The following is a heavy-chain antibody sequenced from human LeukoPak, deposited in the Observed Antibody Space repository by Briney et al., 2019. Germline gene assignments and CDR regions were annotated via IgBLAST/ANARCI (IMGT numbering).Heavy chain of an antibody. Sequence: SQTLSLTCTVSGGSISSGSYYWSWIRQPPGKGLEWIAYIYYSGSTDYNPSLKSRATISLDTSKNQFSLKLSSVTAADTAVYYCARHDPIVGTPDAFDIWGQGTMVTVSS. J-gene: IGHJ3*02. CDR1: GGSISSGSYY. V-gene: IGHV4-61*01. CDR3: ARHDPIVGTPDAFDI. CDR2: IYYSGST. D-gene: IGHD1-26*01.